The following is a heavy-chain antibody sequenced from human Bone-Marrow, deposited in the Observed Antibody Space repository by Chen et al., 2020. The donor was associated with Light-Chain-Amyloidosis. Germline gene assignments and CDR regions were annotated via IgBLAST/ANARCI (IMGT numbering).Heavy chain of an antibody. CDR3: ARGGPLGGFYY. D-gene: IGHD1-26*01. CDR1: GYTFTGYY. J-gene: IGHJ4*02. CDR2: INPNSGGT. V-gene: IGHV1-2*06. Sequence: QVQLVQSGAEVKKPGASVKVSCKASGYTFTGYYMHWVRQAPGQGLEWMGRINPNSGGTKHSQKFQGRVTMTRDTSISTSYIELGRRRSDDTAVYFCARGGPLGGFYYWGQGTLVTVSS.